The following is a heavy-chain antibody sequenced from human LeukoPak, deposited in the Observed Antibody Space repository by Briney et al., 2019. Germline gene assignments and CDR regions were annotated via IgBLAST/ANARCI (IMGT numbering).Heavy chain of an antibody. D-gene: IGHD1-26*01. CDR3: ARVLWELLGRGGSYYFDY. J-gene: IGHJ4*02. Sequence: PGGSLRLSCAASGFTVSSNYMSWVRQAPGKGLEWVSLIYSGGSTYYAGSVKGRFTISRDNSKNTLYLQMNSLRAEDTAVYYCARVLWELLGRGGSYYFDYWGQGTLVTVSS. CDR2: IYSGGST. V-gene: IGHV3-53*01. CDR1: GFTVSSNY.